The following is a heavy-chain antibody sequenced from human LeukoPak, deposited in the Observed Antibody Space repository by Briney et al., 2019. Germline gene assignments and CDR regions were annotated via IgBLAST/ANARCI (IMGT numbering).Heavy chain of an antibody. D-gene: IGHD6-19*01. J-gene: IGHJ5*02. CDR1: GGTFSSYA. CDR3: ARDLSSSGWYGEVGFDP. CDR2: IIPIFGTA. V-gene: IGHV1-69*13. Sequence: SVKVSCKASGGTFSSYAISWVRQAPGQGLEWMGGIIPIFGTANYAQKFQGRVTITADESTSTAYMELSSLRSEDTAVYYCARDLSSSGWYGEVGFDPWGQGTLVTVSS.